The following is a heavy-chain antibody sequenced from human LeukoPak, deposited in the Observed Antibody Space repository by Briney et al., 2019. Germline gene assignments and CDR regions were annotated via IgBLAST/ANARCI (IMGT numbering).Heavy chain of an antibody. CDR1: GFTFSGSE. D-gene: IGHD3-16*01. J-gene: IGHJ2*01. CDR3: ARSFGWHFDL. Sequence: GGPLRLSCTASGFTFSGSEMSWVRQTPGKGLEWLSNIRTDGTTTYYADSVKGRFTISRDNAENSLYLQMDRLRPDDTALYYCARSFGWHFDLWGRGTLVTVSS. V-gene: IGHV3-48*03. CDR2: IRTDGTTT.